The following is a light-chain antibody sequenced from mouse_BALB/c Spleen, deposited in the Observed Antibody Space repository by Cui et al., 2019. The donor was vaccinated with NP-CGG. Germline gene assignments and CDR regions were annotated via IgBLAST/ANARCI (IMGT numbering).Light chain of an antibody. V-gene: IGLV1*01. CDR3: ALWYSNHWV. Sequence: QAVVTQESALTTSPSETVTLTCRSSTGAVTTSNYANWVQEKPDHLFTGLIGGTHNRVPGVPARFSGSLIGDKAALTITGSQTEDEAIYFCALWYSNHWVFGGGSKLTVL. J-gene: IGLJ1*01. CDR2: GTH. CDR1: TGAVTTSNY.